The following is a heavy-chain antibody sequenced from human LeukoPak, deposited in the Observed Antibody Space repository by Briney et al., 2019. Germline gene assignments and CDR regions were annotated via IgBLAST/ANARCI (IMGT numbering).Heavy chain of an antibody. J-gene: IGHJ4*02. CDR2: AKNKVDSYNT. CDR1: GFTLSDHY. D-gene: IGHD6-6*01. CDR3: VRELLSSSPKRFAY. Sequence: PGGSLRLSCAASGFTLSDHYMDWVRQAPGKGLEWVGRAKNKVDSYNTKYAASVKGRFTISRDDSKNSLYLQMNSLKTEDTAVYYCVRELLSSSPKRFAYWGQGTLVTVSS. V-gene: IGHV3-72*01.